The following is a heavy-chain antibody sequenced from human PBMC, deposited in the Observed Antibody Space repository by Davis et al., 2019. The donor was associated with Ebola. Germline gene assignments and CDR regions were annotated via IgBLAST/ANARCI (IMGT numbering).Heavy chain of an antibody. Sequence: GSLRLSCAVSGGSISSSNWWSWVRQPPGKGLEWIGEIYHSGSTNYNPSLKSRVTISVDKSKNQFSLKLSSVTAADTAVYYCARVIVGATTLDDWGQGTLVTVSS. CDR3: ARVIVGATTLDD. V-gene: IGHV4-4*02. J-gene: IGHJ4*02. CDR2: IYHSGST. CDR1: GGSISSSNW. D-gene: IGHD1-26*01.